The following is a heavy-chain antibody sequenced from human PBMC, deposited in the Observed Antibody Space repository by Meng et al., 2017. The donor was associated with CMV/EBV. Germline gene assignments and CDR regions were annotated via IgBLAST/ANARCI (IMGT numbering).Heavy chain of an antibody. CDR1: GSSSRGGYY. CDR3: ARGGIAAAGSDFVDY. V-gene: IGHV4-31*02. CDR2: IYDSGST. D-gene: IGHD6-13*01. J-gene: IGHJ4*02. Sequence: GSSSRGGYYWRWISKHPGKGMEWSGYIYDSGSTYYNKYLKSRVTISVDTSKNQFSLKLSSVTAADTAVYYCARGGIAAAGSDFVDYWGQGTLVTVSS.